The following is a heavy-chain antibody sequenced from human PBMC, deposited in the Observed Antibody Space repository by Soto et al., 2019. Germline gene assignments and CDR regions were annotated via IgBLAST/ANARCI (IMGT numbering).Heavy chain of an antibody. CDR2: INNDGIDT. V-gene: IGHV3-74*03. D-gene: IGHD3-10*01. CDR1: GFTFIGYW. Sequence: EVQLVESGGGVVQPGGSLRLSCAASGFTFIGYWMHWVRQGPGKGLVWVARINNDGIDTTYADSVKGRFTISRDNTKNMVYLEMNRLRADDTEVYYCARDGSMVRERWFDPWGQGTLVTVSS. J-gene: IGHJ5*02. CDR3: ARDGSMVRERWFDP.